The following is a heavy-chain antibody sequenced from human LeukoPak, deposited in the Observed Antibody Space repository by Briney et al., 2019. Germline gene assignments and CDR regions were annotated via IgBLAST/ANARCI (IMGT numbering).Heavy chain of an antibody. D-gene: IGHD1-7*01. CDR3: AKGGGNWNYLWHYYYYYMDV. J-gene: IGHJ6*03. CDR1: GFTFSSYA. CDR2: ISGSGGST. V-gene: IGHV3-23*01. Sequence: PGGSLRLSCAASGFTFSSYAMSWVRQAPGKGLEWVSAISGSGGSTYYADSVKGRFTISRDNSKNTLYLQMNSLRAEDTAVYYCAKGGGNWNYLWHYYYYYMDVWGKGTTVTVSS.